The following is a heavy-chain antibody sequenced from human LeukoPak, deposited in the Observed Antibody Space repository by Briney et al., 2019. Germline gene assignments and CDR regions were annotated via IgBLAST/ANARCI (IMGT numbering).Heavy chain of an antibody. J-gene: IGHJ2*01. CDR2: IYYSGST. CDR1: GGSISSYY. Sequence: PSETLSLTCTVSGGSISSYYCSWIRQPPGRGLEWIGYIYYSGSTNYNPSLKSRVTISVDTSKNQFSLKLSSVTAADTAVYYCARLGEASYYDILTGYYPHWYFDLWGRGTLVTVSS. V-gene: IGHV4-59*01. CDR3: ARLGEASYYDILTGYYPHWYFDL. D-gene: IGHD3-9*01.